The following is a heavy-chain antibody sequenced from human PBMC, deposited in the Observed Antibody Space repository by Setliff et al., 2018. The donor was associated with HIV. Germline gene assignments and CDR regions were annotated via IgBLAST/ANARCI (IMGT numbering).Heavy chain of an antibody. D-gene: IGHD2-2*01. CDR3: VRAGYCSSASCYFSGWFDP. Sequence: SETLSLTCTVSGGSISSYYRSWIRQPPGKGLEWIGYIYTSGSINYNPSLKSRVTISVDTSKNQFSLKLSSVTAAGTAVYYCVRAGYCSSASCYFSGWFDPWGQGTLVTVSS. J-gene: IGHJ5*02. CDR1: GGSISSYY. CDR2: IYTSGSI. V-gene: IGHV4-4*08.